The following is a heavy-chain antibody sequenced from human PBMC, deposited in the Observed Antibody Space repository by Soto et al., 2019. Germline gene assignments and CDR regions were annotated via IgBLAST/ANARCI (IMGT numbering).Heavy chain of an antibody. CDR2: ISWNSETI. CDR3: AKDMKWGGMTTIHYFDS. Sequence: GGSLRLSCAASGFPFDDYAMYWVRQTPGKGLEWVSGISWNSETIDYADSVKGRFTISRDNAKSSLFLQMNSLRPDDTALYYCAKDMKWGGMTTIHYFDSWGQGTLVTV. V-gene: IGHV3-9*01. D-gene: IGHD4-17*01. J-gene: IGHJ4*02. CDR1: GFPFDDYA.